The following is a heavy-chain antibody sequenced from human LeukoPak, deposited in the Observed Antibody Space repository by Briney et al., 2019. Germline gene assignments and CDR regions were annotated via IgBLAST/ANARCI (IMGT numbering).Heavy chain of an antibody. J-gene: IGHJ1*01. V-gene: IGHV4-59*01. Sequence: SETLSLTCTVSGASISTYYWNWIRQPPGKGLEWIGYIYHSGSTNYNPSLQSRVTISVDTSKNQFSLNLNSVTAADTAVYYCARGGAARLHFQNWGQGTLVTVSS. CDR1: GASISTYY. CDR3: ARGGAARLHFQN. CDR2: IYHSGST. D-gene: IGHD6-6*01.